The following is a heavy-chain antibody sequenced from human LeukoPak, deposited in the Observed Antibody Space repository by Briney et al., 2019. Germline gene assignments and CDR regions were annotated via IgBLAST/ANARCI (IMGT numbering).Heavy chain of an antibody. Sequence: SETLSLTCTLSVGSISTSSYYWGWIRQPPGEGLEWIGTIYYSGTTYYNPSLKSRVTISVDTCKRQFSLKLSSVTAADTAVYYCARHGSYFRLFDYWGQGTLVTVS. CDR2: IYYSGTT. D-gene: IGHD2/OR15-2a*01. J-gene: IGHJ4*02. CDR3: ARHGSYFRLFDY. CDR1: VGSISTSSYY. V-gene: IGHV4-39*01.